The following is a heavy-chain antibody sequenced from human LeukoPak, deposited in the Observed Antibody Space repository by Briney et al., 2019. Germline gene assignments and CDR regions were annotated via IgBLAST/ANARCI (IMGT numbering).Heavy chain of an antibody. CDR2: IYYSGST. CDR1: GGSISGGGYY. Sequence: PSQTLSLTCTVSGGSISGGGYYWSWIRQHPGKGLEWIGYIYYSGSTYYNPSLKSRVTISVYTTKNQFSLKLSSVTAADTAVYYCAKRAVPGNAFFDNWGQGTLVTVSS. D-gene: IGHD6-19*01. CDR3: AKRAVPGNAFFDN. J-gene: IGHJ4*02. V-gene: IGHV4-31*03.